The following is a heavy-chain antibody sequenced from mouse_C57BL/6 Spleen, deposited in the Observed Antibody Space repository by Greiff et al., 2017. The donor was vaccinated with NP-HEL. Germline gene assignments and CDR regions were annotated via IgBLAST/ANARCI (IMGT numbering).Heavy chain of an antibody. CDR3: ARRTAQATFYAMDY. Sequence: VQLQQSGAELVMPGASVKLSCKASGYTFTSYWMHWVKQRPGQGLEWIGEIDPSDSYTNYNQKFKGKSTLTVDKSSSTAYMQLSSLTSEDSAVYYCARRTAQATFYAMDYWGQGTSVTVSS. CDR2: IDPSDSYT. V-gene: IGHV1-69*01. CDR1: GYTFTSYW. D-gene: IGHD3-2*02. J-gene: IGHJ4*01.